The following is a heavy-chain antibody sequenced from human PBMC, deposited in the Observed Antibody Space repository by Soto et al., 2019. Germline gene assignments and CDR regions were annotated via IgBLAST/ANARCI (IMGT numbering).Heavy chain of an antibody. CDR3: ARDRAYSRRGYYYGMDV. D-gene: IGHD2-21*01. Sequence: LALTCTVSGCSIISYYLSLIRHPPWKGLECIWYIYYSGSTNYNPSLKSRVTISVDTSKNQFSLKLSSVTAADTAVYYCARDRAYSRRGYYYGMDVWGQGTTVTVSS. J-gene: IGHJ6*02. CDR2: IYYSGST. V-gene: IGHV4-59*01. CDR1: GCSIISYY.